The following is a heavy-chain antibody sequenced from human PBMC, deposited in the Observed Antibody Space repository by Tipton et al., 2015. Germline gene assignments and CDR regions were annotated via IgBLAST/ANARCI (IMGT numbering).Heavy chain of an antibody. CDR2: IYHTGST. J-gene: IGHJ4*02. Sequence: SLRLSCTVSGGSISSGHWWSWVRQPPGKGLEWIGEIYHTGSTDSNPSLKRRVTISGDTSKNQFSLQLNSVTPEDTAVYYCARGYSGSYLPFDYWGQGTLVTVSS. CDR1: GGSISSGHW. V-gene: IGHV4-4*02. D-gene: IGHD1-26*01. CDR3: ARGYSGSYLPFDY.